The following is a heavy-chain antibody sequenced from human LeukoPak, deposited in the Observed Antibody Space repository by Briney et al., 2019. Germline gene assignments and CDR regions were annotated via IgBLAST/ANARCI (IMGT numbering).Heavy chain of an antibody. V-gene: IGHV3-74*01. CDR2: IKTDGSST. CDR1: GYTFSSYW. Sequence: GGSLRLSCAASGYTFSSYWMHWVRQVPGKGLMWVSRIKTDGSSTSYADSVKGRFTISRDNAKNTLYLQMNSLRVEDTAVYYCARDFMYSISCAGCWGQGTLVTVSS. CDR3: ARDFMYSISCAGC. D-gene: IGHD6-13*01. J-gene: IGHJ4*02.